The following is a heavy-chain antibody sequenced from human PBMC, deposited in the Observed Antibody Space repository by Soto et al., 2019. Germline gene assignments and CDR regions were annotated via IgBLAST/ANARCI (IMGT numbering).Heavy chain of an antibody. CDR1: GYSFTNYW. D-gene: IGHD3-22*01. Sequence: GESLKISCKGSGYSFTNYWIGWVRQMPGEGLEWMGIIYPADSDTIYSPSFQGQVTISADKSISTAYLQWSSLKASDTAMYYCARRDYYDTSGRNDLVIAFDIWGQGTMVTVSS. V-gene: IGHV5-51*01. CDR3: ARRDYYDTSGRNDLVIAFDI. J-gene: IGHJ3*02. CDR2: IYPADSDT.